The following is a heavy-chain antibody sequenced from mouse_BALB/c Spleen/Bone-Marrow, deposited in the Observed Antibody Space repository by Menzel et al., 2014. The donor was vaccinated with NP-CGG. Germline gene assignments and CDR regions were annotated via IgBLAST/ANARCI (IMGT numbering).Heavy chain of an antibody. V-gene: IGHV14-1*02. CDR2: IDPENGKT. CDR1: GFNIKDYY. Sequence: VHLQQSGAELVRPGALVKLSCKASGFNIKDYYMHWVKQRPEQRLECTGWIDPENGKTIYDPKLQGKASITADTSSNTACLEISSLTSEDTAVYYCARSNVWFPYGGQGTLVSLSA. J-gene: IGHJ3*01. CDR3: ARSNVWFPY. D-gene: IGHD2-5*01.